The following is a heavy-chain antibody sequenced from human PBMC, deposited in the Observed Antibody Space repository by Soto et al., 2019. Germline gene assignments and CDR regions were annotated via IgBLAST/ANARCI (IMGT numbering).Heavy chain of an antibody. CDR3: ARDPPYSTSSGYFDH. Sequence: VQLVESGGALVQPGGSLRLSCAASGFTLRSHSMNWVRRAPGKGLEWVSYIGGSGTTIDYADSVKGRFTISRDNAKNSVFLQMNSLRAEDTAVYYCARDPPYSTSSGYFDHWGQGTLVTVSS. CDR1: GFTLRSHS. CDR2: IGGSGTTI. D-gene: IGHD6-6*01. J-gene: IGHJ4*02. V-gene: IGHV3-48*01.